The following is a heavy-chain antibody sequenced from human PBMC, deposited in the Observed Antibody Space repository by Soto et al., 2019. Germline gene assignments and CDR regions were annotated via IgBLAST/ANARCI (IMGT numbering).Heavy chain of an antibody. CDR3: ARHEPEGSILTGYYMDY. V-gene: IGHV4-39*01. J-gene: IGHJ4*02. Sequence: SETLSLTCTVSGGSISSSSYYWGWIRQPPGKGLEWIGSIYYSGSTYYNPSLKSRVTISVDTSKNQFSLKLSSVTAADTAVYYCARHEPEGSILTGYYMDYWGQGTLVTVSS. CDR1: GGSISSSSYY. CDR2: IYYSGST. D-gene: IGHD3-9*01.